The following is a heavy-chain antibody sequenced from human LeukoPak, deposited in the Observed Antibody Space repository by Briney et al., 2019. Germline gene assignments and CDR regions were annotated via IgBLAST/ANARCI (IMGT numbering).Heavy chain of an antibody. J-gene: IGHJ4*02. Sequence: GASVKVSCKASGGTFSSYAISWVRQAPGQGLERMGGIIPIFGTANYAQRFQGRVTITADESTSTAYMELSSLRSEDTAVYYCAVDRGYFDYWGQGTLVTVSS. CDR3: AVDRGYFDY. CDR2: IIPIFGTA. D-gene: IGHD1-14*01. CDR1: GGTFSSYA. V-gene: IGHV1-69*13.